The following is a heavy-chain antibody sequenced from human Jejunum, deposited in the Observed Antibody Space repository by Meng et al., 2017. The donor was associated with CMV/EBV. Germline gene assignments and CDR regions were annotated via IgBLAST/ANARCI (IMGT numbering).Heavy chain of an antibody. J-gene: IGHJ1*01. CDR2: IILIHDAT. CDR1: TSNP. Sequence: TSNPVNWLRKAPGQGLEWMGRIILIHDATNYAQKFQGRVTITADKSTSTVYMELSSLTSDDTAVYYCAPDGGEYITSSGPDTMQQWGQGTLVTVSS. CDR3: APDGGEYITSSGPDTMQQ. D-gene: IGHD6-6*01. V-gene: IGHV1-69*08.